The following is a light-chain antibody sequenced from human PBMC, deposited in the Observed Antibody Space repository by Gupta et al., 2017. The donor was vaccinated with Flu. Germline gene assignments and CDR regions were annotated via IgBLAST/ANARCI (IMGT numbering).Light chain of an antibody. V-gene: IGKV3-11*01. CDR2: EAS. Sequence: PGTLSLSPGETATLACRASESVNKDLAWNQQKPGQAPRLLIYEASKWATGAPARFSGSGSGTXFTLTIXSLEPEDFAVYYCQQCVNWPATFGXGTKIEIK. J-gene: IGKJ2*01. CDR1: ESVNKD. CDR3: QQCVNWPAT.